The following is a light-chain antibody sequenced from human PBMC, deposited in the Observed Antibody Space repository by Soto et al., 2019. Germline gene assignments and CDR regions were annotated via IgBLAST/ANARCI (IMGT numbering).Light chain of an antibody. CDR2: EVS. Sequence: QSALTQPASVSGSPGHSITISFTGTSSDVGGYNYVSWYQQHPGKAPKLMIYEVSNRPSGVSNRFSGSKSGNTASLTISGLQAEDEADYYCCSYTSSSIRVFGGGTKLTVL. CDR3: CSYTSSSIRV. CDR1: SSDVGGYNY. V-gene: IGLV2-14*01. J-gene: IGLJ3*02.